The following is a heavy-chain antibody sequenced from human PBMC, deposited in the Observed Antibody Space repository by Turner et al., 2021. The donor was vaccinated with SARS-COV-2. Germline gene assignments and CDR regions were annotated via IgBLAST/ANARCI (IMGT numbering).Heavy chain of an antibody. V-gene: IGHV1-18*01. Sequence: QVQLVQSGAEVKKPGASVKVSCKAVGYTFDTYGVVWVRQAPGQGLEWMGWISGYNGNRNYAQSLQGRVTMATDTSTNTADMELRSLTSADTGVYFCARGSLWFDDLRENAFDVWGQGTLVTVSS. D-gene: IGHD3-16*01. CDR1: GYTFDTYG. CDR3: ARGSLWFDDLRENAFDV. CDR2: ISGYNGNR. J-gene: IGHJ3*01.